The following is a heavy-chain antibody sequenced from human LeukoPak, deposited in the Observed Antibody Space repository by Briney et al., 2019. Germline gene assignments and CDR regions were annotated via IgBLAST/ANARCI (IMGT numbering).Heavy chain of an antibody. D-gene: IGHD2-2*01. CDR2: IIHSGNT. CDR1: GDSISMGTW. V-gene: IGHV4-4*02. CDR3: TGYDIPYTFEF. Sequence: PSETLSLTCAVSGDSISMGTWWTWVRQSPGKGLQWIGDIIHSGNTNYNPSLRSRLTISLDKSRNQFSLKLNSVTAADTAVYYCTGYDIPYTFEFWGQGTLVTVSS. J-gene: IGHJ4*02.